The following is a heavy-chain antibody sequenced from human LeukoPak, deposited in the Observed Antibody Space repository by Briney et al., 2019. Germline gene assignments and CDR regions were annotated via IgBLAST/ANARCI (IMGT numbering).Heavy chain of an antibody. Sequence: GASVKVSCKASGYTFTGYYMHWVRQAPGQGLEWMGGIIPIFGTANYAQKFQGRVTITADESTSTAYMELSSLRSEDTAVYYCARDQYQLLTGAFDYWGQGTLVTVSS. CDR1: GYTFTGYY. CDR3: ARDQYQLLTGAFDY. CDR2: IIPIFGTA. D-gene: IGHD2-2*01. J-gene: IGHJ4*02. V-gene: IGHV1-69*13.